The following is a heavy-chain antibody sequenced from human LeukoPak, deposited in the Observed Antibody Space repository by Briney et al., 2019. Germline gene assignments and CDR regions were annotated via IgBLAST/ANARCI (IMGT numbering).Heavy chain of an antibody. CDR3: AASRIGENYYYMDV. D-gene: IGHD3-10*01. J-gene: IGHJ6*03. CDR1: GGSTSSYY. V-gene: IGHV4-4*09. CDR2: IYTSGST. Sequence: SEPLSLTFTVSGGSTSSYYWSWIRQPPGKGLEWIGYIYTSGSTNCNPSLKSRVTISVDTSKNQFSLKLSSVTAADTAVYYCAASRIGENYYYMDVWGKGTTVTVSS.